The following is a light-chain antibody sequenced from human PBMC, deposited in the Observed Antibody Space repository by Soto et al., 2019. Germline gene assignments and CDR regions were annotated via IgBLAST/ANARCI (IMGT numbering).Light chain of an antibody. Sequence: QAVVTQEPSLTVSPGGTVTLTCGSSTGAVTSGHYPYWFQQKPGQAPRTLIYDTSNKHSWTPARFSGSLLGGKAALTLSGEQPEDEAEYYCLLSYSGWVFGGGTKLTVL. CDR3: LLSYSGWV. CDR2: DTS. J-gene: IGLJ3*02. V-gene: IGLV7-46*01. CDR1: TGAVTSGHY.